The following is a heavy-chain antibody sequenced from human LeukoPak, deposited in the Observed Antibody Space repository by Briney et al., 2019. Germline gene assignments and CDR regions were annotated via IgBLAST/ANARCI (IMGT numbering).Heavy chain of an antibody. D-gene: IGHD1-1*01. CDR3: AKGGSNNWSFDN. CDR1: GFTFSHYA. Sequence: PGGSLRLSCAASGFTFSHYAMSWVRQAPGKGLEWVSGISGSGANTYYADSVKGRYTISRDNSKSTLYLQMTSLRPEDPAVYYCAKGGSNNWSFDNWGQGTLVTVSS. CDR2: ISGSGANT. J-gene: IGHJ4*02. V-gene: IGHV3-23*01.